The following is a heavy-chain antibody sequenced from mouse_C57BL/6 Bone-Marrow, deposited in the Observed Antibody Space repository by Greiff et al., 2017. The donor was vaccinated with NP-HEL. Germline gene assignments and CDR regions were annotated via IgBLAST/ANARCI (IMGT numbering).Heavy chain of an antibody. CDR2: INPNYGTT. Sequence: VQLQQSGPELVKPGASVKISCKASGYSFTDYNMNWVKQSNGKSLEWIGVINPNYGTTSCNQKFKGKAPLTVDPSSSTAYMQLNSLASADSAVYYCARVGQLGLWCAYWGQGTLVTVSA. V-gene: IGHV1-39*01. D-gene: IGHD3-1*01. J-gene: IGHJ3*01. CDR1: GYSFTDYN. CDR3: ARVGQLGLWCAY.